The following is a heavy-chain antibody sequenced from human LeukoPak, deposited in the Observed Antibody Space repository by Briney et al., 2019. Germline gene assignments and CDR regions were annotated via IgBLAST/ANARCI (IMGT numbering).Heavy chain of an antibody. CDR3: ARNIVGPRQVDY. V-gene: IGHV3-23*01. CDR2: ISGSGGST. D-gene: IGHD1-26*01. CDR1: GFTFSSYA. J-gene: IGHJ4*02. Sequence: GGSLRLSCAASGFTFSSYAMSWVRQAPGKGLEWVSAISGSGGSTNFADSVQGRFTISRDNSKNTLYLQMNSLRAEDTAVYYCARNIVGPRQVDYWGQGTLVTVSS.